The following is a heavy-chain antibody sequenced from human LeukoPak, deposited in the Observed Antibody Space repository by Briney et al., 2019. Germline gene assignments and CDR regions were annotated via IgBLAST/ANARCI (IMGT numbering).Heavy chain of an antibody. CDR2: ISGSGDST. J-gene: IGHJ4*02. CDR3: ARGQEFDDGVFDS. Sequence: PGGSLRLSCAASGFTFSNYAMSWVRQAPGKGLEWVSAISGSGDSTYYADSLKGRFTISRDNSKNTVYLQMNSLRVEDTAIYYCARGQEFDDGVFDSWGQGTLVTVSS. CDR1: GFTFSNYA. D-gene: IGHD1-1*01. V-gene: IGHV3-23*01.